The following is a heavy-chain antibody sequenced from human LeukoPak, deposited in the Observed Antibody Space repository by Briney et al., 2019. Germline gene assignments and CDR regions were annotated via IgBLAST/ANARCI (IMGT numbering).Heavy chain of an antibody. CDR1: GYTCTSYA. CDR3: ARVGSKDDY. CDR2: INAGNGTT. D-gene: IGHD1-26*01. V-gene: IGHV1-3*01. Sequence: ASVKVSCKAAGYTCTSYAMHWVRQAPGQRLEWMGWINAGNGTTKYSQKFQGRVTITRDTSASTAYMELSSLRSEDTAVYSCARVGSKDDYWGQRTLVTVSS. J-gene: IGHJ4*02.